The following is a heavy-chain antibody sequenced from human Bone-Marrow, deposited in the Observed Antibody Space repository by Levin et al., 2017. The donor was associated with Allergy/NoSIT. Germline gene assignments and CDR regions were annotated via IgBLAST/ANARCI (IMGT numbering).Heavy chain of an antibody. V-gene: IGHV1-2*02. J-gene: IGHJ4*02. Sequence: PGGSLRLSCTVSGYTFTDYYIHWVRQTPGQGLEWIGWIDPTRGDTNFAEKFHARVVLTRNSSINTAYMELGRLRSDDAALYYCARGGTSSNDYWGQGTLVTVSS. CDR2: IDPTRGDT. D-gene: IGHD6-13*01. CDR1: GYTFTDYY. CDR3: ARGGTSSNDY.